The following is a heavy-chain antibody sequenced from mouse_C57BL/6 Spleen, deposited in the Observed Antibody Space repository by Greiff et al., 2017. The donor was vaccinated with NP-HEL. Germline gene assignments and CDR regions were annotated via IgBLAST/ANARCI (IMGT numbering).Heavy chain of an antibody. V-gene: IGHV1-82*01. D-gene: IGHD2-4*01. CDR1: GYAFSSSW. Sequence: LVESGPELVKPGASVKISCKASGYAFSSSWMNWVKQRPGKGLEWIGRIYPGDGDTNYNGKFKGKATLTADKSSSTAYMQLSSLTSEDSAVYFCARSPYDYGSDYWGQGTTLTVSS. J-gene: IGHJ2*01. CDR3: ARSPYDYGSDY. CDR2: IYPGDGDT.